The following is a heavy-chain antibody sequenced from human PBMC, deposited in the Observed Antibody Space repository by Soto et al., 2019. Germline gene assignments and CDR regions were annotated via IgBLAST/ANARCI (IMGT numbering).Heavy chain of an antibody. CDR2: IIPIFGTA. V-gene: IGHV1-69*01. Sequence: QVQLVQSGAEVKKPGSSVKVSCKASGGTFSSYAISWVRQAPGQGLEWMGGIIPIFGTANYAQKFQGRVTITADETTSTVYMELSSLRSEDTAVYYCASCYSGSYTPNLLLDYWGQGTLVTVSS. CDR3: ASCYSGSYTPNLLLDY. J-gene: IGHJ4*02. D-gene: IGHD1-26*01. CDR1: GGTFSSYA.